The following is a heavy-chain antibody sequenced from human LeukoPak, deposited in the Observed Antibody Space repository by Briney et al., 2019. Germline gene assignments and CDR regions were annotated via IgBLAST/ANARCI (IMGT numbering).Heavy chain of an antibody. Sequence: GGSLRLSCAASGFTVSSNYMSWVRQAPGKGLEWISVIFSGGSTFYADSVKGRFTFSRDNSKNTLFLQMNSLRAEDTAIYYCARDFPTMTTAGAFDIWGQGTMVTVPS. D-gene: IGHD4-17*01. J-gene: IGHJ3*02. V-gene: IGHV3-53*01. CDR1: GFTVSSNY. CDR3: ARDFPTMTTAGAFDI. CDR2: IFSGGST.